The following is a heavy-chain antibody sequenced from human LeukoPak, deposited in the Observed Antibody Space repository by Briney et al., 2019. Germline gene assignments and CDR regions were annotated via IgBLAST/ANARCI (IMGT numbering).Heavy chain of an antibody. D-gene: IGHD6-13*01. CDR1: GFTFSSYA. J-gene: IGHJ4*02. CDR2: ISGSGGST. Sequence: GGSLRLSCAASGFTFSSYAMSWVRQAPGKGLEWVSAISGSGGSTYYADSVKGRFTISRDNSKNTLYLQMNSLRAEDTAVYYCAKDRRYSSSWYGLFVAGYWGQGTLVTVSS. V-gene: IGHV3-23*01. CDR3: AKDRRYSSSWYGLFVAGY.